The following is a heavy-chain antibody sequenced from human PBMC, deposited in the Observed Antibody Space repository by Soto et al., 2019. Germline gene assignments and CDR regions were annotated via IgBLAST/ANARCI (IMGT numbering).Heavy chain of an antibody. CDR2: MNPNSGNT. CDR1: GYTFTSYD. Sequence: ASVKVSCKASGYTFTSYDINWVRQATGQGLEWMGWMNPNSGNTSYAQKFQGRVTMTRNTSISTAYMELSSLRSEDTAVYYCARGADIVVVPAHYYYYYMDVWGKGTTVTVSS. CDR3: ARGADIVVVPAHYYYYYMDV. J-gene: IGHJ6*03. V-gene: IGHV1-8*01. D-gene: IGHD2-2*01.